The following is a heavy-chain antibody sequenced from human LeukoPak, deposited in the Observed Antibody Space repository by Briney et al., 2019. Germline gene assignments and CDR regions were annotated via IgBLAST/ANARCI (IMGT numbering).Heavy chain of an antibody. Sequence: APETLSLTCTVSGGSISNYYWSWIRQTPEKGLEWIGYIYYSGSTNYNPSLKSRVTISVDTSKNQFSLKLTSVTAADTALYYCARGRWELPYWGRGTLVTVSS. V-gene: IGHV4-59*01. CDR2: IYYSGST. J-gene: IGHJ4*02. CDR1: GGSISNYY. D-gene: IGHD1-26*01. CDR3: ARGRWELPY.